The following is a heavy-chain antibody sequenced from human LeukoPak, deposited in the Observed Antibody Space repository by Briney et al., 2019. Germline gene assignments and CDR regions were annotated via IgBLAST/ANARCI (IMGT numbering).Heavy chain of an antibody. J-gene: IGHJ6*03. V-gene: IGHV3-30*18. Sequence: GGSLRLSCAASGFTFSSYGMHWVRQAPGKGLEWVAVISYDGSNKYYADSVKGRFTISRDNSKNTLYLQMNSLGAEDTAVYYCAKEMEDNPGYMDVWGKGTTVTVSS. CDR2: ISYDGSNK. CDR1: GFTFSSYG. CDR3: AKEMEDNPGYMDV. D-gene: IGHD1-1*01.